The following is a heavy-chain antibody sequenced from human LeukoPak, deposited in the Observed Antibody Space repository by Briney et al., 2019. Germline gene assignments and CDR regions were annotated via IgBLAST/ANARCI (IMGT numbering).Heavy chain of an antibody. J-gene: IGHJ4*02. CDR1: GGSFSGYY. CDR2: IKDSGSA. V-gene: IGHV4-34*01. D-gene: IGHD6-6*01. Sequence: SETLSLTCAVYGGSFSGYYWSWIRQPPGKGLEWIGEIKDSGSANYNPSLKSRVFISVDTSKNQFSLKLRSVTAADTAVYYCARGKGCTTSSRHRGIDNWGQGTLVTVSS. CDR3: ARGKGCTTSSRHRGIDN.